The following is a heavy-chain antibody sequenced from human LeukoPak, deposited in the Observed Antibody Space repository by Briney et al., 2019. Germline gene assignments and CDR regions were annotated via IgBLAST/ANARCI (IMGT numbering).Heavy chain of an antibody. J-gene: IGHJ4*02. Sequence: PGGSLRLSCVGSGLSVRDSEMNWVRQAPGKGLEWVAHIRADGTTKWYADSVRGRFNIARDNARNSLLLQMNSLRADDSATYYCSRRFRDWGQGILVTVSS. CDR3: SRRFRD. V-gene: IGHV3-48*03. CDR1: GLSVRDSE. CDR2: IRADGTTK. D-gene: IGHD5-24*01.